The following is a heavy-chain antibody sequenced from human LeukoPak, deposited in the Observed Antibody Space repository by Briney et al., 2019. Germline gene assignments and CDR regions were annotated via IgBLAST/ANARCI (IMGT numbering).Heavy chain of an antibody. CDR3: ARGLYYDFWSGYSPGGY. V-gene: IGHV1-69*13. D-gene: IGHD3-3*01. J-gene: IGHJ4*02. Sequence: ASVKVSCKASGGTFSSYAISWVRQAPGQGLEWMGGIIPIFGTANYAQKFQGRVTITADESTSTAYMELSSLRSEDTAVYYCARGLYYDFWSGYSPGGYWGQGTLVTVSS. CDR1: GGTFSSYA. CDR2: IIPIFGTA.